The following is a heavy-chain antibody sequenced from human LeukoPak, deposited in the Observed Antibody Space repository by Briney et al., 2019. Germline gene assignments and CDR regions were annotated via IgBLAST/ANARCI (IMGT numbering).Heavy chain of an antibody. CDR3: ARTRITVAGIGGDFDC. CDR1: GGSISSYY. Sequence: SETLSLTCTVPGGSISSYYWSWIRQSPGKGLEWIGYIYHSGSTKYHSSLKSRVTISVDTSKNQFSLKLNSVTAADTAVYYCARTRITVAGIGGDFDCWGQGTLVTVSS. CDR2: IYHSGST. D-gene: IGHD6-19*01. V-gene: IGHV4-59*01. J-gene: IGHJ4*02.